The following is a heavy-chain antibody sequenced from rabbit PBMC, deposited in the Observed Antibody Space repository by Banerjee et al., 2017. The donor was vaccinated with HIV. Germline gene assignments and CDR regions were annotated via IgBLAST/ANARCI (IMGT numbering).Heavy chain of an antibody. D-gene: IGHD2-1*01. CDR1: GFDFSSSYY. Sequence: QQLVESGGGLVKPGASLTLTCTASGFDFSSSYYMCWVRQAPGKGLEWIAFLYPIYGATDYASWVNGRFTISKTSSTTVTLQMPSLTAADTATYFCARGGYDENYFNLWGQGTLVTVS. J-gene: IGHJ4*01. CDR2: LYPIYGAT. CDR3: ARGGYDENYFNL. V-gene: IGHV1S40*01.